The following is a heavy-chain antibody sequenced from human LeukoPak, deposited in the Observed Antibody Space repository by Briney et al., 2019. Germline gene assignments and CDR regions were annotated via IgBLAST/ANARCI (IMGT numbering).Heavy chain of an antibody. CDR1: GYTFTGYY. V-gene: IGHV1-2*02. D-gene: IGHD2-2*01. Sequence: AASVKVSCKASGYTFTGYYMHWVRQAPGQGLEWMGWINPNSGGTNYVQKFQGRVTMTRDTSISTAYMELSRLRSDDTAVYYCARDTMVVVPAASFDYWGQGTLVTVSS. CDR3: ARDTMVVVPAASFDY. J-gene: IGHJ4*02. CDR2: INPNSGGT.